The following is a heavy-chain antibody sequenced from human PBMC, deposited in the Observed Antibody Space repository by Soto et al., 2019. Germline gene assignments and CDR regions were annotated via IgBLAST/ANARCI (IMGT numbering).Heavy chain of an antibody. J-gene: IGHJ5*02. V-gene: IGHV4-31*03. CDR1: GGSISSGGYY. CDR2: IYHSGST. Sequence: QVQLQESGPGLVKPTQTLSLTCTVSGGSISSGGYYWSWIRQHPGKGLEWIGYIYHSGSTYYNPPLKARVTISVETPKNHFPLKLSSVTAGDTAVYSCARDAAGILTWSHPWGQGTLVTVSS. D-gene: IGHD6-25*01. CDR3: ARDAAGILTWSHP.